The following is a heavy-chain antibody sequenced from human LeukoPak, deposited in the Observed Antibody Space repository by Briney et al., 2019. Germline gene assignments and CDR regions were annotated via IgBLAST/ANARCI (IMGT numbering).Heavy chain of an antibody. Sequence: GGSLRLSCAASGFTFSDYYMSWIRQAPGKGLEWVSYISSSGSTIYYADSVKGRFTISRDNAKNSLYLQINSLRAEDTAVYYCARDRAAFWSGYYKGPGVNDAFDIWGQGTMVTVSS. J-gene: IGHJ3*02. D-gene: IGHD3-3*01. CDR1: GFTFSDYY. CDR3: ARDRAAFWSGYYKGPGVNDAFDI. V-gene: IGHV3-11*01. CDR2: ISSSGSTI.